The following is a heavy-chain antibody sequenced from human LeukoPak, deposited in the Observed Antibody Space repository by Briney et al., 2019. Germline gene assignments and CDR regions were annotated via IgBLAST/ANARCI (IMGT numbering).Heavy chain of an antibody. CDR1: GFFISSGYY. V-gene: IGHV4-38-2*01. J-gene: IGHJ4*02. D-gene: IGHD4-11*01. CDR2: IYRNGNT. Sequence: PSETLSLTCAVSGFFISSGYYRGWIRQPPGKGLEWIASIYRNGNTFYNPSLQSRVTISVDTSRNQISLQLGSATAADTAVYYCARAYSRTPGDYYFDSWGQGTVVTVSS. CDR3: ARAYSRTPGDYYFDS.